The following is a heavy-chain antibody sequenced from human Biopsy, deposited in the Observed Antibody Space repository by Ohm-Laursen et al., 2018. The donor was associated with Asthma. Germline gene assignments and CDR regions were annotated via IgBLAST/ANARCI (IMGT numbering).Heavy chain of an antibody. CDR2: INSVFGTT. V-gene: IGHV1-69*01. CDR1: GGTFNTYV. D-gene: IGHD2-2*01. Sequence: SSVKVSCKSLGGTFNTYVIGWVRQAPAKGLEWMGGINSVFGTTTYPQKFQDRVTITADDSTSTVYMELSSLRSEDTAVYYCARKAGSCISRTCYSLDFWGQGTLVTVSS. J-gene: IGHJ4*02. CDR3: ARKAGSCISRTCYSLDF.